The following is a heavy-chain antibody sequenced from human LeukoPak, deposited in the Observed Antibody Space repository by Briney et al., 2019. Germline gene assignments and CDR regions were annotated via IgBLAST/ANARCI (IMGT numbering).Heavy chain of an antibody. CDR3: ARGHNYYDSSGLQWENWFDP. D-gene: IGHD3-22*01. CDR1: GYTFTSYG. CDR2: ISAYNGNT. J-gene: IGHJ5*02. Sequence: GASVKVSCKASGYTFTSYGISWVRQAPGQGLEWMGWISAYNGNTNYAQKFQGRVTITTDESTSTAYMELSSLRSEDTAVYYCARGHNYYDSSGLQWENWFDPWGQGTLVTVSS. V-gene: IGHV1-18*01.